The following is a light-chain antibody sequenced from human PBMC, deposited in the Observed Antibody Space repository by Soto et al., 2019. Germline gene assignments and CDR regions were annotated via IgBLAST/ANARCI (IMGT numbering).Light chain of an antibody. J-gene: IGKJ1*01. CDR1: QSISNH. V-gene: IGKV1-39*01. Sequence: DIQITQSPSSLSASVEDRVIITCRASQSISNHLNWYQQKPGKAPKLLIFAASSLQSGVPSRFSGSRSGPDFTLTISSLQPEDFAPYYCQLSYSSPPTFGQGSKVDIK. CDR2: AAS. CDR3: QLSYSSPPT.